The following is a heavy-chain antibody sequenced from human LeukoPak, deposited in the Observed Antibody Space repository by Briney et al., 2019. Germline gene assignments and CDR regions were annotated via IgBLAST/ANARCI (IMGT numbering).Heavy chain of an antibody. V-gene: IGHV4-59*08. Sequence: KSSETLSLTCAVSGDSINSFYWSWIRQPPGKGLEWIGYVFHTGDTNSNPSLKSRVTVSLDTSTSQVSLRLTSVTAADTAVYYCARHPFATPFDHWGRGILVTVSS. CDR1: GDSINSFY. D-gene: IGHD2-15*01. CDR3: ARHPFATPFDH. CDR2: VFHTGDT. J-gene: IGHJ4*02.